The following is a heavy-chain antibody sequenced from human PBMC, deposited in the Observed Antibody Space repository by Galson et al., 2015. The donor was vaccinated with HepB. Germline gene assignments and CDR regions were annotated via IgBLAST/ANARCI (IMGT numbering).Heavy chain of an antibody. J-gene: IGHJ5*02. V-gene: IGHV1-3*01. CDR3: ARGGTVQGVRINWFDP. CDR1: GYTFTSYA. Sequence: SVKVSCKASGYTFTSYAMHWVRQAPGQRLEWMGWINAGNGNTKYSQKFQGRVTITRDTSASTAYMELSSLRSEDTAVYYCARGGTVQGVRINWFDPWGQGTLVTVSS. CDR2: INAGNGNT. D-gene: IGHD3-10*01.